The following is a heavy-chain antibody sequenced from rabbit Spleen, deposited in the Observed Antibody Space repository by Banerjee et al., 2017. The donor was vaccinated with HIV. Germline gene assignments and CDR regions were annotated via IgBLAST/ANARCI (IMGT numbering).Heavy chain of an antibody. CDR3: ARGGYGGHIWAMGL. V-gene: IGHV1S45*01. J-gene: IGHJ6*01. CDR2: IFGGSTGTT. D-gene: IGHD3-1*01. Sequence: QEQLEESGGGLVQPEGSLTLTCTASGFSFSSSACMCWVRQAPGKGLEWIACIFGGSTGTTSYASWAKGRFTVSKTSSTTVTLQMTRLTAADTATYFCARGGYGGHIWAMGLWGQGTLVT. CDR1: GFSFSSSAC.